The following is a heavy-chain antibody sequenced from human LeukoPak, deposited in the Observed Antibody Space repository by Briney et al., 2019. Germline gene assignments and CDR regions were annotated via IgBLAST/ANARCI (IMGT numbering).Heavy chain of an antibody. CDR3: ATSRRFYYGSGTFQY. V-gene: IGHV1-24*01. J-gene: IGHJ1*01. Sequence: ASVKVSCKASGYTLNALSIHWVRQAPGKGLEWMGGLDPVDGETIYAQRFQGRVTMTEDTSTDTAYLDLRSLRSDDTAVYCCATSRRFYYGSGTFQYWGQGTLLTVSS. CDR1: GYTLNALS. CDR2: LDPVDGET. D-gene: IGHD3-10*01.